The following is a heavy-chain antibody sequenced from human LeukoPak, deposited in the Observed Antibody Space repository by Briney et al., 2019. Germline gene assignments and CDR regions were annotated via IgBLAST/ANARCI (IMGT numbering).Heavy chain of an antibody. CDR3: ARVMSEQWLTNWFDP. D-gene: IGHD6-19*01. Sequence: ASVKVSCKASGYTFTSYGISWVRQAPGQGLEWMGWISAYNGNTNYAQKLQGRVAMTTDTSTSTAYMELRSLRSDDTAVYCCARVMSEQWLTNWFDPWGQGTLVTVSS. V-gene: IGHV1-18*01. CDR2: ISAYNGNT. J-gene: IGHJ5*02. CDR1: GYTFTSYG.